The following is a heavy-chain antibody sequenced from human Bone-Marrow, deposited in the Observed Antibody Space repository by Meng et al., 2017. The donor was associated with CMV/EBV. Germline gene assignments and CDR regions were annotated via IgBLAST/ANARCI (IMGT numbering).Heavy chain of an antibody. J-gene: IGHJ4*02. CDR3: ARQRSGYCSGTSCYDPYYFDF. CDR1: GGSINSYY. Sequence: SEALSLTCTVSGGSINSYYWSWIRQPPGKALEWIGYIYYIGSTSYNPSLKSRVTISIDTSKNQFYLRLSSATAADTAVYFCARQRSGYCSGTSCYDPYYFDFWGQGALVTVSS. D-gene: IGHD2-2*03. V-gene: IGHV4-59*01. CDR2: IYYIGST.